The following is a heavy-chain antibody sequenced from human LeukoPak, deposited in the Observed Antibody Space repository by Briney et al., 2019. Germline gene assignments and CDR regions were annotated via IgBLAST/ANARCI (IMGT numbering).Heavy chain of an antibody. Sequence: ASVKVSCKASGGTFSSYAISWVRQAPGQGLEWLGGIIPIFGTANYAQKFQGRVTITTDESTSTAYMELSSLRSEDTAVYYCARAPDYYYYMDVWGKGTTVTVSS. CDR3: ARAPDYYYYMDV. J-gene: IGHJ6*03. V-gene: IGHV1-69*05. CDR1: GGTFSSYA. CDR2: IIPIFGTA.